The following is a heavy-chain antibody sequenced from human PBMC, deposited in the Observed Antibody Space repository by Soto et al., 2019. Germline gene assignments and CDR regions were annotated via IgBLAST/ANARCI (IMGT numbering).Heavy chain of an antibody. Sequence: SLPLSPTCTLSGGPISTFRCLGCWIPQPPGKGLEWIASIKYSGTTFYNPSLKSRVTLSVDTSKNQFALKLSSVTAAETAVYYCARHGITGSYYDAFDIWGQGTMVT. CDR1: GGPISTFRCL. CDR3: ARHGITGSYYDAFDI. V-gene: IGHV4-39*01. J-gene: IGHJ3*02. CDR2: IKYSGTT. D-gene: IGHD1-26*01.